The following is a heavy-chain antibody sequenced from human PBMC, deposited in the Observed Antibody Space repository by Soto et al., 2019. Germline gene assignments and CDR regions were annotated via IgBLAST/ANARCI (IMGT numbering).Heavy chain of an antibody. D-gene: IGHD3-22*01. CDR3: ARTAALGYYYDSSGYYDAFDI. J-gene: IGHJ3*02. CDR2: IYYSGST. CDR1: CGSISSGEYY. V-gene: IGHV4-30-4*01. Sequence: SETLSLTCTVSCGSISSGEYYWSWIRQPPGKGLEWIGYIYYSGSTYYNPSLKSRVTISVDTSKNQFSLKLSSVTAADTAVYYCARTAALGYYYDSSGYYDAFDIWGQGTLVT.